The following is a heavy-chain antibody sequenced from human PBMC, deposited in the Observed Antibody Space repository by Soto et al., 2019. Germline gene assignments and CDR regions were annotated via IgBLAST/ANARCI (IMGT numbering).Heavy chain of an antibody. CDR1: GGSISSSSYY. D-gene: IGHD2-2*01. Sequence: QLQLQESGPGLVKPSETLSLTCTVSGGSISSSSYYWGWIRQPPGKGLEWIGSIYYSGSTYYNPSLKRRVTISVDTSKNQFSLKLSSVTAADTAVYYCARLAPSSTTTKDYYYYGMDVWGQGTTVTVSS. CDR2: IYYSGST. CDR3: ARLAPSSTTTKDYYYYGMDV. J-gene: IGHJ6*02. V-gene: IGHV4-39*01.